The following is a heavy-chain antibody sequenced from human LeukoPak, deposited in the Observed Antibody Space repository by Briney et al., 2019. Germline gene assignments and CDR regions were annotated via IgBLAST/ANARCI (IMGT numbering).Heavy chain of an antibody. CDR2: ISYDGSNK. CDR3: AKGQYYYGSGRPPFDY. V-gene: IGHV3-30*18. Sequence: GGSLRLSCAASGFTFSSYGMYWVRQAPGKGLWWGAVISYDGSNKYYADSVKGRFSISRDNSKNTLYLQMNSLRAEDTAVYYCAKGQYYYGSGRPPFDYWGQGTLVTVSS. CDR1: GFTFSSYG. J-gene: IGHJ4*02. D-gene: IGHD3-10*01.